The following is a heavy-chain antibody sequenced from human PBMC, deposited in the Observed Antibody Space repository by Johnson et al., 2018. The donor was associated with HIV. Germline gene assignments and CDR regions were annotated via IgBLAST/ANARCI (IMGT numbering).Heavy chain of an antibody. V-gene: IGHV3-30*04. CDR1: GFTFSLYA. J-gene: IGHJ3*02. Sequence: VQLVESGGGVVQPGRSLRLSCAASGFTFSLYAMHWVRQAPGKGLEWVAVISYDGSDKYYADSVKGRFTISRDNSKNRLSLQMNSLRAEDTAVYYCARVLRGQPRSPFDIWGQGTMVTVSS. CDR3: ARVLRGQPRSPFDI. D-gene: IGHD3-10*01. CDR2: ISYDGSDK.